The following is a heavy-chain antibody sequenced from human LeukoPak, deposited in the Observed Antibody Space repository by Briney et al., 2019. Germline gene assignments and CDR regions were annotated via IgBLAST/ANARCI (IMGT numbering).Heavy chain of an antibody. D-gene: IGHD6-19*01. CDR3: AGDIAVAGVSDY. Sequence: PGGSLTLSCAASGFIVSSNYMSWVRQAPGKGLEWVSVIYSGGSTNYADSVKGRFTISRDNSKNTLYLQMNSLRAEDTAVYYCAGDIAVAGVSDYWGQGALIPVTS. CDR2: IYSGGST. CDR1: GFIVSSNY. J-gene: IGHJ4*02. V-gene: IGHV3-66*01.